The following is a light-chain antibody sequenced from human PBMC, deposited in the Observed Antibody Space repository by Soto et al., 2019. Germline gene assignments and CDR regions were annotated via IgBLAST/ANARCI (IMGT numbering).Light chain of an antibody. CDR3: CSYTRSGTLS. CDR1: GRDIADSKY. Sequence: QSVLIQPASVFGSPGQSITISCTGTGRDIADSKYVSWHQQHPGQAPKLLIYDVHNRPSGISARFSGSKSGNTASLTISGLQPGDTALYYCCSYTRSGTLSFGGGTKVTVL. V-gene: IGLV2-14*03. CDR2: DVH. J-gene: IGLJ2*01.